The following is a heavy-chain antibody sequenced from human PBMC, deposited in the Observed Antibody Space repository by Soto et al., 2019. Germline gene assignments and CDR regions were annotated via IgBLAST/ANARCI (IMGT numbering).Heavy chain of an antibody. D-gene: IGHD3-3*01. CDR2: IYYSGST. J-gene: IGHJ5*02. Sequence: PSETLSLTCTVSGGSISSGDYYWSWIRQPPGKGLEWIGYIYYSGSTYYNPSLKSRVTISVDTSKNQFSLKLSSVTAADTAVYYCAREKVYDFWSGYSQRGDWFDPWGQGTLVTVSS. CDR3: AREKVYDFWSGYSQRGDWFDP. CDR1: GGSISSGDYY. V-gene: IGHV4-30-4*01.